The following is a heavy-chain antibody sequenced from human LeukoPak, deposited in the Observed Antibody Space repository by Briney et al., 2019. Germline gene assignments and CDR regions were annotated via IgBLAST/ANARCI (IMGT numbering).Heavy chain of an antibody. D-gene: IGHD3-10*01. Sequence: GGSLRLSCAASGFTFSSYAMHWVRQAPGKGLEWVAVISYDGSNKYYADSVKGRFTISRDNSKNTLYLQMNSLRAEDTAVYYCACDRGSYYYMDVWGKGTTVTVSS. J-gene: IGHJ6*03. CDR3: ACDRGSYYYMDV. V-gene: IGHV3-30*04. CDR1: GFTFSSYA. CDR2: ISYDGSNK.